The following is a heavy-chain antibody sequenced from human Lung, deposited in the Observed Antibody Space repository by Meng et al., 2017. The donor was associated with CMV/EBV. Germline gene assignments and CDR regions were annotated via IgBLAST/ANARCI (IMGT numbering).Heavy chain of an antibody. Sequence: TCIVSGGSIGSKGFYWGWIRQPPGKGLEWIGNFYQGGTTSFHPSLKSRVSISLDMSKNQFSLNLNSVTAADTAVYYCARVDRQWFDPWGQGTLVTVSS. V-gene: IGHV4-39*07. J-gene: IGHJ5*02. CDR3: ARVDRQWFDP. CDR1: GGSIGSKGFY. CDR2: FYQGGTT.